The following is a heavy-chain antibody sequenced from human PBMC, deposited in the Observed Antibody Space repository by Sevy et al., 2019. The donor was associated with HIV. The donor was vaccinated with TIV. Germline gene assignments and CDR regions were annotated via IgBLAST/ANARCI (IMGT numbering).Heavy chain of an antibody. CDR1: GFTFSTYA. J-gene: IGHJ4*02. CDR2: VSSDGSEI. Sequence: GGSLRLSCAVSGFTFSTYAMHWVRQAPGKGLECVAIVSSDGSEINYADSVKGRFTISRDNSTNTLYLQMNSLRTEDTALYYCARDQLGSIDYWGQGTLVNVSS. D-gene: IGHD7-27*01. CDR3: ARDQLGSIDY. V-gene: IGHV3-30-3*01.